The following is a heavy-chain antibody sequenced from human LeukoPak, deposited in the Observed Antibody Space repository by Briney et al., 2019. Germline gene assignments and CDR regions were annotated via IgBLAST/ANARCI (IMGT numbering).Heavy chain of an antibody. CDR2: MNPNSGNT. J-gene: IGHJ4*02. CDR1: GYTFTSYD. D-gene: IGHD2-2*01. V-gene: IGHV1-8*01. CDR3: ARGRRYCSSTSCRRYYFDY. Sequence: ASVKVSCKASGYTFTSYDINWVRQATGQGHEWMGWMNPNSGNTGYAQKFQGRVTMTRNTSISTAYMELSSLRSEDTAVYYCARGRRYCSSTSCRRYYFDYWGQGTLVTVSS.